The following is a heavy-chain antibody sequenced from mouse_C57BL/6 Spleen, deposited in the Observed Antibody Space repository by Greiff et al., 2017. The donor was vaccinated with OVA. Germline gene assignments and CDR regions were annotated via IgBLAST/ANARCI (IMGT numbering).Heavy chain of an antibody. CDR3: ARRWSLQGGAMDY. J-gene: IGHJ4*01. CDR2: IYPGSGNT. D-gene: IGHD1-1*02. Sequence: QVQLQQSGAELVRPGASVKLSCKASGYTFTDYYINWVKQRPGQGLEWIARIYPGSGNTYYNEKFKGKATLPAEKSSSTAYMQLSSLTSEDAAVYFCARRWSLQGGAMDYWGQGTSVTVSS. CDR1: GYTFTDYY. V-gene: IGHV1-76*01.